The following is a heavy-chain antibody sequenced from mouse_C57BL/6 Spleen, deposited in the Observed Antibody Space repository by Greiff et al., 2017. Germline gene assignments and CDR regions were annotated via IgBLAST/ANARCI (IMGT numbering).Heavy chain of an antibody. J-gene: IGHJ4*01. CDR1: GFTFSDYG. V-gene: IGHV5-17*01. CDR3: ASYYGSSYWRMDY. CDR2: ISSGSSTS. Sequence: EVKLVESGGGLVKPGGSLKLSCAASGFTFSDYGMHWVRQAPEKGLEWVAYISSGSSTSYYADTVKGRFTIARDNAKNTLFLQMTSLRSEDTDMYYCASYYGSSYWRMDYWGQGTSVTVSS. D-gene: IGHD1-1*01.